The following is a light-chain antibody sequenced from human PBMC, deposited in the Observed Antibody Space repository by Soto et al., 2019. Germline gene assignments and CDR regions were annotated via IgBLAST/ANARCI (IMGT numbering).Light chain of an antibody. V-gene: IGKV4-1*01. CDR3: QQYYAIPHT. CDR2: WAS. J-gene: IGKJ2*01. CDR1: QSVLFSSNNKNY. Sequence: DIVMTQSPDSLAVSLGERATINCKSSQSVLFSSNNKNYLAWYQQKPGQPPKLLIYWASTRESGVPDRFSGSGSGTDFTLTISSLQAGDVAVYYCQQYYAIPHTFGQGTTLEIK.